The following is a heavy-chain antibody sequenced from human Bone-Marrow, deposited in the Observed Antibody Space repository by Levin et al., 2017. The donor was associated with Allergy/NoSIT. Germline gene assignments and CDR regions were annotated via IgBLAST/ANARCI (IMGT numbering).Heavy chain of an antibody. CDR2: ISSSSSYI. CDR3: ARDRSSPTYFDY. CDR1: GFTFSSYS. D-gene: IGHD1-26*01. J-gene: IGHJ4*02. Sequence: PGGSLRLSCAASGFTFSSYSMNWVRQAPGKGLEWVSSISSSSSYIYYADSVKGRFTISRDNAKNSLYLQMNSLRAEDTAVYYCARDRSSPTYFDYWGQGTLVTVSS. V-gene: IGHV3-21*01.